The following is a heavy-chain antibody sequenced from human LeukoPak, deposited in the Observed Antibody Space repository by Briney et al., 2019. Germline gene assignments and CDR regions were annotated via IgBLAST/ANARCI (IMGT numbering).Heavy chain of an antibody. CDR3: ARDRLLGGSYWFDAFDI. Sequence: GGSLRLSCAASGFTFSNYAMSWVRQAPGKGLEWVSDISGAGGSTDYADSVKGRFTVSRDSSKNTLYLQMNSLRAEDTAVYYCARDRLLGGSYWFDAFDIWGQGTMVTVSS. D-gene: IGHD1-26*01. CDR2: ISGAGGST. J-gene: IGHJ3*02. V-gene: IGHV3-23*01. CDR1: GFTFSNYA.